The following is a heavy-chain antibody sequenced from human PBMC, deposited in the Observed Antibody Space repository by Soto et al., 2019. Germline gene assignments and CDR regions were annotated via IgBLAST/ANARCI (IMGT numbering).Heavy chain of an antibody. CDR2: VNKSGSA. D-gene: IGHD6-13*01. J-gene: IGHJ4*02. CDR3: ARERRVVGGYSSSWYDYFDS. Sequence: QVQLQQWGAGLLKPSETLSLTCSVYGGYFSTYFWTWMRQPPGKGLEWNGEVNKSGSANYNPSLVSGVAISVDTSKKQFSLRLSSVTAADTAVYYCARERRVVGGYSSSWYDYFDSWGQGTLVTVSS. CDR1: GGYFSTYF. V-gene: IGHV4-34*02.